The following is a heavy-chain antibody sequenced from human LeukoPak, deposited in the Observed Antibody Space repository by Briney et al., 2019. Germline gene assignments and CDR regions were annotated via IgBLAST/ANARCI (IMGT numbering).Heavy chain of an antibody. CDR3: TRNTVAAAGDD. J-gene: IGHJ4*02. CDR1: GFTFSSNW. D-gene: IGHD6-13*01. Sequence: GGSLRLSCAASGFTFSSNWMSWVRQAPGKGLEWVANIRQDGSEKYYVDSVRGRFTISRDNAKNSLYLHMNSLRAEDTALYYCTRNTVAAAGDDWGQGTLVTVSS. V-gene: IGHV3-7*02. CDR2: IRQDGSEK.